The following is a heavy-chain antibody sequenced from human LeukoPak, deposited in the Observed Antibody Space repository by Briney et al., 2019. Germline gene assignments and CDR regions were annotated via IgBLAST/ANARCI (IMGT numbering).Heavy chain of an antibody. D-gene: IGHD2-2*01. CDR3: ATSSNAPGNH. Sequence: GGSLRLSCAASGFTFNGYWMSWVRQAPGKGLEWVANIKEDGSAQYYAGSVRGRFTISRDNAKNSLNLQMNSLRAEDTAVYYCATSSNAPGNHWGQGTLVTVSS. CDR2: IKEDGSAQ. J-gene: IGHJ5*02. CDR1: GFTFNGYW. V-gene: IGHV3-7*01.